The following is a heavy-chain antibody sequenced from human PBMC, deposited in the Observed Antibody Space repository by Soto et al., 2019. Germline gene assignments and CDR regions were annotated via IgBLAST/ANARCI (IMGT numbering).Heavy chain of an antibody. D-gene: IGHD4-17*01. V-gene: IGHV3-30-3*01. Sequence: PGGSLRLSCAASGFTFSSYAMHWVRQAPGKGLEWVSVISGDGSNKYYADSVKDRFTISRDNSKNTLYLQMNSLRAEDTAVYYCAKGPYDYGDYEPIDYWGQGTLVTVSS. J-gene: IGHJ4*02. CDR3: AKGPYDYGDYEPIDY. CDR1: GFTFSSYA. CDR2: ISGDGSNK.